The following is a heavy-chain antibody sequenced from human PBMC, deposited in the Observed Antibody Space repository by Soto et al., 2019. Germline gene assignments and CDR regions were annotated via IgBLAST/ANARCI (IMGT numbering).Heavy chain of an antibody. V-gene: IGHV1-69*13. CDR2: IIPMSGTP. D-gene: IGHD6-19*01. CDR1: GDTFSTDA. CDR3: ANSSGSYASTWFDP. Sequence: ASVKVSCKASGDTFSTDAINWVRQAPGQGLEWMGAIIPMSGTPNYSRKFQGRVTITADEYTSTAYMELSGLKSDDTAVYFCANSSGSYASTWFDPWGQGTLVTVSS. J-gene: IGHJ5*02.